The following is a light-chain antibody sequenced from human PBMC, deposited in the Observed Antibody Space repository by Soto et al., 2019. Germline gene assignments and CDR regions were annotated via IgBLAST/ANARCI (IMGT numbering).Light chain of an antibody. CDR3: ASWDDSLNGVV. CDR2: SNN. Sequence: QSVLTQPPSASRTPGQRVSISCSGSSSIIGSNTVNWYQQVPGAAPKLLIYSNNQRPSGVPDRFSASKSATSASVAISGLQSEDEADYYCASWDDSLNGVVFGGGTKLTVL. V-gene: IGLV1-44*01. CDR1: SSIIGSNT. J-gene: IGLJ3*02.